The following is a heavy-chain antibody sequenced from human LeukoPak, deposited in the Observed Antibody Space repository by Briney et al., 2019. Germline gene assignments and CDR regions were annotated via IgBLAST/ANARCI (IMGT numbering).Heavy chain of an antibody. CDR3: ASPGSPYDILTGPGYCDY. J-gene: IGHJ4*02. D-gene: IGHD3-9*01. CDR1: GYTFTGYC. Sequence: ASVKVSCKASGYTFTGYCMHWVRQAPGQGLEWMGWINPNSGDTNYAQKFQGRVTMTRDTSISTAYMDLSRLTSDDTAVYYCASPGSPYDILTGPGYCDYWGQGTLVTVSS. V-gene: IGHV1-2*02. CDR2: INPNSGDT.